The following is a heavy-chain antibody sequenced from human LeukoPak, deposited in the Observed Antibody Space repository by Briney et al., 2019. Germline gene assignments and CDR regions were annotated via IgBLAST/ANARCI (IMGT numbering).Heavy chain of an antibody. CDR3: ARSRDAYNFYWFDS. J-gene: IGHJ5*01. Sequence: SETLSLTCSISGGAITSHYWTWIGQPPGKGLEWIGHFYNSGGAKYNSSLKSRVAISVDTSKNQFFLSLSSLTAADTAVYYCARSRDAYNFYWFDSWGQGTRVTVSS. CDR2: FYNSGGA. V-gene: IGHV4-4*07. CDR1: GGAITSHY. D-gene: IGHD5-24*01.